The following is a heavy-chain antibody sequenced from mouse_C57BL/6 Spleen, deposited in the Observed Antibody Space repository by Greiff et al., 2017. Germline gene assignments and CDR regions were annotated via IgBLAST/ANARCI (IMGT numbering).Heavy chain of an antibody. J-gene: IGHJ2*01. CDR1: GFNIKDDY. Sequence: VQLQQSGAELVRPGASVKLSCTASGFNIKDDYMHWVKQRPEQGLEWIGWIDPENGDTEYAPKFQGKATITADTSSNTAYLQLSSLTSEDTAVYYCTTPITAVLSYYLDYWGQGTTLTVSS. D-gene: IGHD1-1*01. CDR3: TTPITAVLSYYLDY. V-gene: IGHV14-4*01. CDR2: IDPENGDT.